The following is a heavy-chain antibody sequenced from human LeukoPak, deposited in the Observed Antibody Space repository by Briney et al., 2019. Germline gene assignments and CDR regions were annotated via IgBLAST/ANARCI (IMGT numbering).Heavy chain of an antibody. CDR1: EFTFSSYT. CDR3: AKAGAVVVVVAKFFDY. J-gene: IGHJ4*02. CDR2: ISSSSSYI. Sequence: GGSLRLSCAASEFTFSSYTMNWVRQAPGKGLEWVSSISSSSSYIYYADSMKGRFTISRDNAKNSLYLQMNSLRAEDTAVYYCAKAGAVVVVVAKFFDYWGQGTLVTVSS. D-gene: IGHD2-15*01. V-gene: IGHV3-21*04.